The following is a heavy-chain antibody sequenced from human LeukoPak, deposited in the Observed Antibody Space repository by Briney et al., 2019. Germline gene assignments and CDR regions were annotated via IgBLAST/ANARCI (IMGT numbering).Heavy chain of an antibody. V-gene: IGHV3-48*01. CDR2: ISSSSMII. J-gene: IGHJ3*02. Sequence: PGGSLRLSCAASGFTFSSYSMNWVRQAPGKGLEWVSYISSSSMIIYYADSLKGRFTISRDNAKNSLYLQMNSLRAEDTAVYYCARDGDYYDSRGDAFDIWGQGAMVTVAS. D-gene: IGHD3-22*01. CDR1: GFTFSSYS. CDR3: ARDGDYYDSRGDAFDI.